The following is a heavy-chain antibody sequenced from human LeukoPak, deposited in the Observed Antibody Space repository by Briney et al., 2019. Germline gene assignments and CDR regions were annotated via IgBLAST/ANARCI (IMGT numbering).Heavy chain of an antibody. CDR2: IYSGGST. V-gene: IGHV3-53*01. CDR1: GFTVSSNY. J-gene: IGHJ4*02. CDR3: ARNYYDSSAKPTPFGY. D-gene: IGHD3-22*01. Sequence: GGSLRLSCAASGFTVSSNYMSWVRQAPGKGLEWVSVIYSGGSTYYADSVKGRFTISRDNSKNTLYLQMNSLRAEDTAVYYCARNYYDSSAKPTPFGYWGQGTLVTVSS.